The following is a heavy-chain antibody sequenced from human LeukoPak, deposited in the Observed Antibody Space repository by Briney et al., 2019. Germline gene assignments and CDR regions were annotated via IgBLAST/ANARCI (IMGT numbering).Heavy chain of an antibody. CDR2: ISGGADGT. V-gene: IGHV3-23*01. CDR1: GFTFAGYA. D-gene: IGHD1-1*01. Sequence: PGGSLRLSCAASGFTFAGYAMSWVRQAPGKGLEWVSAISGGADGTYYADSVKGRFTISRDNSKNTLYLQMNSLRAEDTAVYYCAKFRQLEDFKHWGQGTLVTVSS. J-gene: IGHJ1*01. CDR3: AKFRQLEDFKH.